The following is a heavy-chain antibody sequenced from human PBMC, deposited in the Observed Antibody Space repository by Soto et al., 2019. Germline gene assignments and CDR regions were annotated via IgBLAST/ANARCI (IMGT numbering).Heavy chain of an antibody. CDR3: APTHSSGYYYPFAY. CDR1: GFSLSTSGVG. Sequence: QITLKESGPTLVKPTQTLTLTCTFSGFSLSTSGVGVGWIRQPPGKALEWLALIYWDDDKRYSPSLKSRLTITKDTSKNQVVLTMTNMDPMDTATYYCAPTHSSGYYYPFAYWGQGTPVTVSS. CDR2: IYWDDDK. J-gene: IGHJ4*02. D-gene: IGHD3-22*01. V-gene: IGHV2-5*02.